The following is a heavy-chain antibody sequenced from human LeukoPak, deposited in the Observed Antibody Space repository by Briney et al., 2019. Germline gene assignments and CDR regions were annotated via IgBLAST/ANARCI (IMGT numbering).Heavy chain of an antibody. D-gene: IGHD6-19*01. CDR3: ASPQGQWLVRGYYFDY. CDR1: GCSISSSSYF. Sequence: SETLSLTCTVPGCSISSSSYFWGGIRQPPGKGLEWIGSIYYSGSTCYNPSLKSRVTISVDTSKNQFSLKLSSVTAADTAVYYCASPQGQWLVRGYYFDYWVQGTLVTVSS. J-gene: IGHJ4*02. CDR2: IYYSGST. V-gene: IGHV4-39*01.